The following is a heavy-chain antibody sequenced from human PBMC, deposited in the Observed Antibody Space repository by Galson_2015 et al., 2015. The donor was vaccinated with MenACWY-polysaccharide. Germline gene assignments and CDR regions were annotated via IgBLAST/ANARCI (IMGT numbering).Heavy chain of an antibody. J-gene: IGHJ4*02. CDR2: ISSSSSTI. D-gene: IGHD3-22*01. CDR3: ARDLISGYNSSGYGY. Sequence: SLRLSCAASGFTFSSYSMNWVRQAPGKGLEWVSYISSSSSTIYYADSVKGRFTISRDNAKNSLYLQMNSLRAEDTAVYYCARDLISGYNSSGYGYWGQGTLVTVSS. V-gene: IGHV3-48*01. CDR1: GFTFSSYS.